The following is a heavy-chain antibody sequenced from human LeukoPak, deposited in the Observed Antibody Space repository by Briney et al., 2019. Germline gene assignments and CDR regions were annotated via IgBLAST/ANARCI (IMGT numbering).Heavy chain of an antibody. D-gene: IGHD6-6*01. Sequence: PGGSLRLSSAACGFTSRKYGMHWVRQAPGKGLGWVAFIRYDGSNKYYADSVKGRFTISRDNYKDTMFLQMDSLRPEDTAVYYCAKWGESIVGRPLDSWGQGTLVTVSS. CDR3: AKWGESIVGRPLDS. J-gene: IGHJ4*02. CDR1: GFTSRKYG. V-gene: IGHV3-30*02. CDR2: IRYDGSNK.